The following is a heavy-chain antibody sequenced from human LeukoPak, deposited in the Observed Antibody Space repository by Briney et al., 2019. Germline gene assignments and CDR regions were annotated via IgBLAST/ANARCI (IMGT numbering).Heavy chain of an antibody. CDR3: AVGPHHYFDS. V-gene: IGHV4-31*03. J-gene: IGHJ4*02. CDR2: ISYSGST. CDR1: GGSINSGGYY. Sequence: PSQTLYLTCTVSGGSINSGGYYWSWIRQHPGKGLEWIGYISYSGSTYYNPSLKSRATISLDTSKNQFSLRLSSVSAADTAVYFCAVGPHHYFDSWGQGTLVTVSS.